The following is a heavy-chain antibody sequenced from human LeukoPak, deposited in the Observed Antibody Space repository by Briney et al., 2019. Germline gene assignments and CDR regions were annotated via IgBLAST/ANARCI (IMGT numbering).Heavy chain of an antibody. V-gene: IGHV4-34*01. CDR2: INHSGST. Sequence: SETLSLTCAVYGGSFSGYYWSWIRQPPGKGLEWIGEINHSGSTNYNPSLKSRVTISVDTSKNQFSLKLSSVTAADTAVYYCARESSSIVGATGIHFDYWGQGTLVTVSS. D-gene: IGHD1-26*01. CDR1: GGSFSGYY. J-gene: IGHJ4*02. CDR3: ARESSSIVGATGIHFDY.